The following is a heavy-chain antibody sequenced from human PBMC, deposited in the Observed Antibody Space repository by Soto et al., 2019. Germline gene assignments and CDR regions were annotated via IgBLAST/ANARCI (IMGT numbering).Heavy chain of an antibody. D-gene: IGHD6-13*01. CDR3: EKTAAGTPNWFDP. J-gene: IGHJ5*02. CDR2: ISYDGSNK. CDR1: GFTFSSYG. V-gene: IGHV3-30*18. Sequence: QVQLVESGGGVVQPGRSLRLSCAASGFTFSSYGMHWVRQAPGKGLEWVAVISYDGSNKYYADSVKGRFTISRDNSKNTLYLQINSLRAEDTAVYYCEKTAAGTPNWFDPWGHGTLVTVSS.